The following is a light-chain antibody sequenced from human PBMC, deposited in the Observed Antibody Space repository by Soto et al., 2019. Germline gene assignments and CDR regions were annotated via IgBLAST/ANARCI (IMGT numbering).Light chain of an antibody. CDR1: QSVVSSF. CDR2: AAS. Sequence: ENVLTQSPGTLSLSPGERATLSCRASQSVVSSFLAWYQQKPGQAPRLLIYAASSRATGIPDRFSGSGSGTDFTLTISRLEPEDFAVYYCQQYGSVPMTFGQGTKVEI. CDR3: QQYGSVPMT. J-gene: IGKJ1*01. V-gene: IGKV3-20*01.